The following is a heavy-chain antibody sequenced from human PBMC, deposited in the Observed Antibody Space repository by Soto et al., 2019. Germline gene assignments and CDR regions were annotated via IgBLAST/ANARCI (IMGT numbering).Heavy chain of an antibody. CDR3: ASATMVLAQSALDY. Sequence: QVQLVQSGAEVKKPGSSVKGSCKASGGTFSSYTISWVRQAPGQGLEWMGRIIPILGIANYAQKFQGRVTITADKSTSTAYMELSSLRSDDTAVYYCASATMVLAQSALDYWGQGTLVTVSS. CDR2: IIPILGIA. CDR1: GGTFSSYT. D-gene: IGHD3-10*01. V-gene: IGHV1-69*02. J-gene: IGHJ4*02.